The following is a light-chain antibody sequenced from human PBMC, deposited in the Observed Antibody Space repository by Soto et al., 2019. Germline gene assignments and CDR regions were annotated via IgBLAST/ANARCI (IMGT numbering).Light chain of an antibody. Sequence: DIQMTQSPSSLSASVGNSVTITCRTNQSISSFLNWYQQKRGKAPTLLIYTSSNLQRGVPSRFSGSGSGTDFTLTISSLQTEDFAIYYCQQSYSSPWTFGHGTKVEIK. V-gene: IGKV1-39*01. CDR1: QSISSF. CDR2: TSS. CDR3: QQSYSSPWT. J-gene: IGKJ1*01.